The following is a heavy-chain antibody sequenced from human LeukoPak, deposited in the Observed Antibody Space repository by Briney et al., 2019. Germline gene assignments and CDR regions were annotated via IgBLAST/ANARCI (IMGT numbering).Heavy chain of an antibody. CDR1: GYIFTAYY. J-gene: IGHJ3*02. D-gene: IGHD3-10*01. Sequence: ASVKVSCKASGYIFTAYYIHWLRQAPGQGLEWMGWINPNSGGTSFALNFQGRVTLTRDTSISTVYMELSRLRSDDTAVYYCARDLSGGALGSFDSCGQGRMVTVSS. V-gene: IGHV1-2*02. CDR2: INPNSGGT. CDR3: ARDLSGGALGSFDS.